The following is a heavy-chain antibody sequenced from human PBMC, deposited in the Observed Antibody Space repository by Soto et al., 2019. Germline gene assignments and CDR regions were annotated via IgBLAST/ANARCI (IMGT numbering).Heavy chain of an antibody. CDR3: ARDRDGTTPLYGMDV. CDR1: GGTFSSYA. J-gene: IGHJ6*02. D-gene: IGHD4-17*01. CDR2: IIPIFGTA. Sequence: SVKVFCKASGGTFSSYAISWVRQAPGQGLEWMGGIIPIFGTANYAQKFQGRVTITADESTSTAYMELSSLRSEDTAVYYCARDRDGTTPLYGMDVWGQGTTVTVSS. V-gene: IGHV1-69*13.